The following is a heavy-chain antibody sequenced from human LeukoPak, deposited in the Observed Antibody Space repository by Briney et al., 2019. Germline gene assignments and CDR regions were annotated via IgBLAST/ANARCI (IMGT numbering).Heavy chain of an antibody. D-gene: IGHD3-22*01. CDR3: AKDMGVGGISVSFYYGIDS. Sequence: GGSLRLSCAASGFTFSSYSMNWVRQAPGKGLEWVSSISSSSSYIYYADSVKGRFTISRDNAKNSLYLQMNSLRAEDTALYYCAKDMGVGGISVSFYYGIDSWGQGTPVTVSS. J-gene: IGHJ4*02. CDR2: ISSSSSYI. V-gene: IGHV3-21*04. CDR1: GFTFSSYS.